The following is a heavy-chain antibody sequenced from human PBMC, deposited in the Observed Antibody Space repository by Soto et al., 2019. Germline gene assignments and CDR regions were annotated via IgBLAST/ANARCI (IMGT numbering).Heavy chain of an antibody. CDR2: IIPLFGAP. Sequence: QVQLVQSGAEVKKPGSSVKVSCKASGGTLSSYSISWVRQAPGQGLEWMGGIIPLFGAPNYAQKFLGRVTITADKSTGTAYMEVSSLRSEDTAVYYCARLRGNQLTGETYYYYGMEVWGQGTTVIVSS. V-gene: IGHV1-69*06. CDR1: GGTLSSYS. J-gene: IGHJ6*02. CDR3: ARLRGNQLTGETYYYYGMEV. D-gene: IGHD7-27*01.